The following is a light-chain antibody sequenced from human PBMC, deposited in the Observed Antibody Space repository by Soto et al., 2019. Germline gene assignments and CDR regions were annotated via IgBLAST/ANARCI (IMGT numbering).Light chain of an antibody. J-gene: IGKJ5*01. Sequence: DTMMTQSPATLSVSPGERAPLSCRASQSARISLGWYQQKPGQAPRLLIYDVSTRATGVPARFSGSGSGTEFTLTISSPQSEDFAVYYCQQYNNWPPTFAQGTRLEI. CDR3: QQYNNWPPT. CDR1: QSARIS. CDR2: DVS. V-gene: IGKV3-15*01.